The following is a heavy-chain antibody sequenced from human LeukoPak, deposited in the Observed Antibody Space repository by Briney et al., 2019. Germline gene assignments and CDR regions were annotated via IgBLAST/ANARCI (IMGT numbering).Heavy chain of an antibody. CDR3: ARGGAADY. D-gene: IGHD4/OR15-4a*01. Sequence: PSETLSLTCAVSGGSFTIYQWSWIRQSPGKGLEWIGDINRSGSTDYNRALRSRVFISMDTSKNQFSLQLSSVTAADTAVYYCARGGAADYWGQGTLVTVSS. J-gene: IGHJ4*02. V-gene: IGHV4-34*01. CDR1: GGSFTIYQ. CDR2: INRSGST.